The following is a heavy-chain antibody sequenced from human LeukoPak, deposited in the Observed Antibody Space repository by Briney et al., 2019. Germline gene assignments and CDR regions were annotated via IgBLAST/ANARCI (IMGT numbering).Heavy chain of an antibody. CDR3: ARVLVVVAATQAFHI. CDR2: ISSSSSYI. D-gene: IGHD2-15*01. Sequence: GGSLRLSCAASGFTFSSYSMNWARQAPGKGLEWVSSISSSSSYIYYADSVKGRFTISRDNAKNSLYLQMNSLRAEDTAVYYCARVLVVVAATQAFHIWGQGTMVTVSS. J-gene: IGHJ3*02. CDR1: GFTFSSYS. V-gene: IGHV3-21*01.